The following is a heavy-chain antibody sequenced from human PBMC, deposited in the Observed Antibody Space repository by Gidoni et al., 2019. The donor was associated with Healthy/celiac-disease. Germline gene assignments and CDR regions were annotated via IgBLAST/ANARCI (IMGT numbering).Heavy chain of an antibody. CDR1: GFTSSSYA. Sequence: EVQLVESGGGLVQPGGSMRLSCSASGFTSSSYAMHWVRQAPGQGLEYVSAISSNGGSTYYADSVQGRFTISRDNSKHTLYLQMSSLRAEDTAVYYCVNDLKGGRGGWWCVWGQGTLVTVSS. D-gene: IGHD2-8*02. V-gene: IGHV3-64D*06. CDR2: ISSNGGST. CDR3: VNDLKGGRGGWWCV. J-gene: IGHJ4*02.